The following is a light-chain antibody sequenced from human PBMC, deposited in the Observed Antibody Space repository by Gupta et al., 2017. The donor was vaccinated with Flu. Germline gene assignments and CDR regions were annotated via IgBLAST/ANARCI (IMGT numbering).Light chain of an antibody. CDR2: ADI. V-gene: IGLV6-57*01. CDR1: GDRIASNY. J-gene: IGLJ2*01. CDR3: ETYESDSRV. Sequence: GDRIASNYVQWYQQRPGSSPTLLIFADIRRPSGVPCRFSAFSDISSDSASLSFSAVMAEDEAVYYCETYESDSRVFGGGTKLTV.